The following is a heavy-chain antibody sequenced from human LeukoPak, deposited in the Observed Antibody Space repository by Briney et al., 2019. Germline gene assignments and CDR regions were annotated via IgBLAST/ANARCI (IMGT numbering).Heavy chain of an antibody. CDR1: GFTFSDYY. J-gene: IGHJ4*02. D-gene: IGHD3-16*01. Sequence: GGSLRLSCAASGFTFSDYYMSWIRQAPGKGLEGVSYISSSGSTIYYADSVKGRFTISRDNAKNSLHQQMNSLRADDTRVYDFERFANSTCGLCYCGQGGLVTVSS. CDR3: ERFANSTCGLCY. CDR2: ISSSGSTI. V-gene: IGHV3-11*04.